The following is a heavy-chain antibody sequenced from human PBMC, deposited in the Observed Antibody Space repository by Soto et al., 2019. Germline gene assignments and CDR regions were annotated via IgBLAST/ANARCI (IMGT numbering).Heavy chain of an antibody. J-gene: IGHJ3*02. CDR1: GFTFSSYS. CDR3: ARDRSVLRFLEWLFDDAFDI. V-gene: IGHV3-21*01. Sequence: GGSLRLSCAASGFTFSSYSMNWVRQAPGKGLEWVSSISSSSSYIYYADSVKGRFTISRGNAKTSLYLQMNSLRAEDTAVYYCARDRSVLRFLEWLFDDAFDIWGQGTMVTVSS. D-gene: IGHD3-3*01. CDR2: ISSSSSYI.